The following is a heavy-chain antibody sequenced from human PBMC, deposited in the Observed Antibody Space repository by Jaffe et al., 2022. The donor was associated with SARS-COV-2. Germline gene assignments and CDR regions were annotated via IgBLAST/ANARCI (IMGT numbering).Heavy chain of an antibody. Sequence: QLQLQESGPGLVKPSETLSLTCTVAGGSISGSRYHWGFIRQPPGKGLEWIGGIDYSGTAYYDPSLESRVAISVDMSKNQFSLKVTSVTAADTATYYCARSGLARLDNNTYCDAFDFWGQGTMVTVSS. CDR3: ARSGLARLDNNTYCDAFDF. J-gene: IGHJ3*01. D-gene: IGHD1-20*01. CDR1: GGSISGSRYH. CDR2: IDYSGTA. V-gene: IGHV4-39*01.